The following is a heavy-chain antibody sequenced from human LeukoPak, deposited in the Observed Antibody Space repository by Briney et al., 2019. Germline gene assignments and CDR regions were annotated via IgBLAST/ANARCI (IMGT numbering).Heavy chain of an antibody. D-gene: IGHD3-16*01. CDR2: ISSSSSTI. Sequence: GGSLRLSCAASGFTFSSYSMNWVRQAPGKGLEWVSYISSSSSTIYYADSVKGRFTISRDNAKNSLYLQMNSLRAEDTAVYYCARDGGIMTSYPDYWGQGTLVTVSS. CDR3: ARDGGIMTSYPDY. V-gene: IGHV3-48*01. J-gene: IGHJ4*02. CDR1: GFTFSSYS.